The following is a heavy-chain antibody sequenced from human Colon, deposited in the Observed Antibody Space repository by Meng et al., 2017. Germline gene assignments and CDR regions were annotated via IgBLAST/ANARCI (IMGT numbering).Heavy chain of an antibody. J-gene: IGHJ4*02. Sequence: QVQLVQSGAEVKKPGASGKLSCKASGYTFIEAYVHWVRQAPGQGLEWMGRIIPKSSEANSAQKFLGRVTLTWDTSISTAYMELSSLRSDDTAIYYCARDGGNYDFDYWGQGTLVTVSS. CDR1: GYTFIEAY. D-gene: IGHD1-26*01. V-gene: IGHV1-2*06. CDR3: ARDGGNYDFDY. CDR2: IIPKSSEA.